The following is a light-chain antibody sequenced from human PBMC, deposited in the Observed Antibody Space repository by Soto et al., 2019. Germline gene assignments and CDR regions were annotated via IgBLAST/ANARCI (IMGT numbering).Light chain of an antibody. CDR2: EAS. CDR3: QQSYSTPRT. CDR1: QSISSW. V-gene: IGKV1-5*01. Sequence: EIQMTQSPSTLSASVGDRVTITCRASQSISSWLAWYQQKPGKAPKLLIHEASRLESGVPSRFSGSESGTDFTLTISSLQPEDFATYYCQQSYSTPRTFGQGTKVEIK. J-gene: IGKJ1*01.